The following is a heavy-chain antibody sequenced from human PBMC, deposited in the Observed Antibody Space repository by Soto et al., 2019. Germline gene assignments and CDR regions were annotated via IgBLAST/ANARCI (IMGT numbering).Heavy chain of an antibody. J-gene: IGHJ4*02. V-gene: IGHV3-30*18. CDR2: ISYDGSNK. Sequence: QVRLVESGGGVVQPGKSLRLSCAASGFIFSSYGMHWVRQAPGKGLEWVAVISYDGSNKYYADSVKGRFTISRDNSKNTLHLQMNSLRAEDTAVYYCAKDLTGSFDYWGQGTPVTVSS. CDR1: GFIFSSYG. D-gene: IGHD3-9*01. CDR3: AKDLTGSFDY.